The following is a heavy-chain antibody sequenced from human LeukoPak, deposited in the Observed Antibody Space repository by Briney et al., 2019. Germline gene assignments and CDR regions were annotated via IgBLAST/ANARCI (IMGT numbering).Heavy chain of an antibody. V-gene: IGHV1-2*02. Sequence: VKVSCKASGYTFTGYYMHWVRQAPGQGLEGMGWINPNSGGTNYAQKFQGRVTMTRDTSISTAYMELSRLRSDDTAVYYCARMVPPADWFHPWGQGTLVTVSS. CDR2: INPNSGGT. CDR1: GYTFTGYY. J-gene: IGHJ5*02. CDR3: ARMVPPADWFHP. D-gene: IGHD2-8*01.